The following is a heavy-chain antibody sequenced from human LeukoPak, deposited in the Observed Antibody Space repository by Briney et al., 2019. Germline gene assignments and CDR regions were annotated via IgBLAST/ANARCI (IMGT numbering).Heavy chain of an antibody. V-gene: IGHV3-48*04. CDR3: ARGDGKSSSWYPRGFDP. CDR1: GFTFSSYW. CDR2: ISSSGSTI. J-gene: IGHJ5*02. Sequence: GGSLRLSCAASGFTFSSYWMSWVRQAPGKGLEWVSYISSSGSTIYYADSVKGRFTISRDNAKNSLYLQMNSLRAEDTAVYYCARGDGKSSSWYPRGFDPWGQGTLVTVSS. D-gene: IGHD6-13*01.